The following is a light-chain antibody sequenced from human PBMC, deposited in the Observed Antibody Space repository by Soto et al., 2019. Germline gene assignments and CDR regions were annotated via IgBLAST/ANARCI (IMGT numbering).Light chain of an antibody. CDR2: GNS. Sequence: QSVLTQPPSVSGAPGQRVTISCTGSSSNIGAGYDVHWYQQLPGTAPKLLIYGNSNQPSGVPDRFSGSKSGTSASLAITGLQAEDEADYYCQSYDSSSSYVFGTGTKLTVL. CDR1: SSNIGAGYD. J-gene: IGLJ1*01. CDR3: QSYDSSSSYV. V-gene: IGLV1-40*01.